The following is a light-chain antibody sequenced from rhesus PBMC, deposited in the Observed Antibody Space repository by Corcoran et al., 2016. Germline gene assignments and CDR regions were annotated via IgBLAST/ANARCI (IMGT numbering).Light chain of an antibody. CDR3: QQYSTSPPYS. Sequence: DIQMTQSPSSLSASVGDTVTITCRASQSINSWLAWYQQKPGKSPKHLIGKASTLQKGVPSRFSGSGSGTEFTRTISSRQSEDFATYNGQQYSTSPPYSFGQGTKVDVK. J-gene: IGKJ2*01. V-gene: IGKV1-22*01. CDR1: QSINSW. CDR2: KAS.